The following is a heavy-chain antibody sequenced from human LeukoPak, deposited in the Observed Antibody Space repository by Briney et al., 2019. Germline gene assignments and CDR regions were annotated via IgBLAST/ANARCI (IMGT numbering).Heavy chain of an antibody. Sequence: SETLSVTCAVSGGSISSGGYCWSWIRQPPGKGLEWIGYIYHSGSTYYNPSLKSRVTISVDRSKNQFSLKLSSETAADTAVYYCARGSGFDCLDYWGQGTLVTVSS. CDR1: GGSISSGGYC. D-gene: IGHD2-21*01. V-gene: IGHV4-30-2*01. CDR2: IYHSGST. CDR3: ARGSGFDCLDY. J-gene: IGHJ4*02.